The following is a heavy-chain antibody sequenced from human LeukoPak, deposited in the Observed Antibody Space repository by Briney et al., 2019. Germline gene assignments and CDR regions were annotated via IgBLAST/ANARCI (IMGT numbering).Heavy chain of an antibody. Sequence: SETLSLTCTVSGGSISSHYWSWIRQPPGKGLEWIGGIYYSGSTYYNPSLKTRVTISVDTSKNQFSLKVTSVTAADTAVYYCARVDSYYYMDVWGKGTTVTVSS. CDR1: GGSISSHY. CDR3: ARVDSYYYMDV. CDR2: IYYSGST. D-gene: IGHD3-22*01. V-gene: IGHV4-59*11. J-gene: IGHJ6*03.